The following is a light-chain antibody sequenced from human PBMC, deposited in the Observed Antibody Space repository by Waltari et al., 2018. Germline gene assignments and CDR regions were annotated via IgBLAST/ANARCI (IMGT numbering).Light chain of an antibody. V-gene: IGKV1-12*01. Sequence: DIQMTQSPSSLSASVGDRVTITCRASQGIRNWLAWYQQKPGKVPKLLIYKASSLQSGVPSRFSGSGSGTDFTLTISSLQPEDFATYYCQQFNSAPPTFGGGTKVEIK. CDR1: QGIRNW. J-gene: IGKJ4*01. CDR3: QQFNSAPPT. CDR2: KAS.